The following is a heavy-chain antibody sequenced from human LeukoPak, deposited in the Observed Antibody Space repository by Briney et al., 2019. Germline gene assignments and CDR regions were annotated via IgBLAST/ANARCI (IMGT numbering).Heavy chain of an antibody. D-gene: IGHD6-6*01. V-gene: IGHV5-51*01. CDR1: GYSFTSYW. CDR3: ARPSSREDYGMDV. Sequence: KDGESLKISCKGSGYSFTSYWIGWVRQLPGKGLEWMGIIYPGDSDTRYSPSFQGQVTISADKSISTAYLQWSSLKASDTAMYYCARPSSREDYGMDVWGQGTTVTVSS. J-gene: IGHJ6*02. CDR2: IYPGDSDT.